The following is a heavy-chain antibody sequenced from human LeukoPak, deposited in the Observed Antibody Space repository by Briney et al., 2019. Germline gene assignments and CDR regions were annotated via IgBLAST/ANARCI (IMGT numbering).Heavy chain of an antibody. Sequence: ASVKVSCKASGYTFTGSYMHWVRQVSGQGLEWMGWMNPNSGGTNYAQKFQGRVTMTTDTSTNTAYLELRSLRSDDTAVYYCARWLSTTSPIYGMDVWGQGTTVTVSS. CDR2: MNPNSGGT. CDR3: ARWLSTTSPIYGMDV. D-gene: IGHD2/OR15-2a*01. J-gene: IGHJ6*02. CDR1: GYTFTGSY. V-gene: IGHV1-2*02.